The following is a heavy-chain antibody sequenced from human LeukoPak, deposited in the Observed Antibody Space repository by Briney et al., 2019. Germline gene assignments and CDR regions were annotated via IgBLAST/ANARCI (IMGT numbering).Heavy chain of an antibody. V-gene: IGHV4-59*01. CDR2: IYHSGST. J-gene: IGHJ6*02. D-gene: IGHD5-18*01. CDR1: GGSISYYY. Sequence: SETLSLTCTVSGGSISYYYWSWIRQPPGKGLEWIGYIYHSGSTNYNPSLKSRVTISVDTSKNQFSLKLSSVTAADTAVYYCARLRGYSYATYYYYYGMDVWGQGTTVTVSS. CDR3: ARLRGYSYATYYYYYGMDV.